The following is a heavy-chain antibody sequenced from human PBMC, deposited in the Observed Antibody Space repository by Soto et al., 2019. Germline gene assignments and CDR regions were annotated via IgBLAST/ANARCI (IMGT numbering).Heavy chain of an antibody. V-gene: IGHV6-1*01. CDR3: SRAGNSQASGAFDY. CDR2: TYYRSRWFN. CDR1: GDSVSRNSAA. D-gene: IGHD2-15*01. Sequence: QVQLQQSGPGLVKPSQTLSLTCGISGDSVSRNSAAWNWIRQSPSRGLEWLGRTYYRSRWFNDYAVSMKGRITITPDTSKNQSSLQLNSVTPEDTAVYYCSRAGNSQASGAFDYWGQGTLVTVSS. J-gene: IGHJ4*02.